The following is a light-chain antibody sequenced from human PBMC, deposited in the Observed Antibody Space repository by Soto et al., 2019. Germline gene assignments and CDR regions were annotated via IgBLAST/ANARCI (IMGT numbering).Light chain of an antibody. V-gene: IGLV1-44*01. J-gene: IGLJ2*01. Sequence: QSVLTQPPSVSGTPGQRVTISCSGSSPNIGSNTVNWYQQLPGTAPKLLIYSNNQRPSGVPDRFSGSKSGTSASLAISGLQSEDEADYYCAAWDDSLNAMVFGGGTKLTVL. CDR1: SPNIGSNT. CDR2: SNN. CDR3: AAWDDSLNAMV.